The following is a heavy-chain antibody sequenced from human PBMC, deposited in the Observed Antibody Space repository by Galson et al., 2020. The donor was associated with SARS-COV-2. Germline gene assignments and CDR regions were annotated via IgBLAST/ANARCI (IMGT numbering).Heavy chain of an antibody. Sequence: GGSLRLSCAASGFSFSNYAMSWVRQAPGKGLEWVTGIWDNGGTTYYADSVKGRFTISRDNSKNTVYLQMNSLRAEDTAVYYCAKATETSWATVDNWGRGTLVTVSS. CDR3: AKATETSWATVDN. V-gene: IGHV3-23*01. J-gene: IGHJ4*02. CDR2: IWDNGGTT. CDR1: GFSFSNYA. D-gene: IGHD2-2*01.